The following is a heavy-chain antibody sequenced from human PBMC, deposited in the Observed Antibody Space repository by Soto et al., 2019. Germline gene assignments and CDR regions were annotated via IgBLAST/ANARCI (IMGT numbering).Heavy chain of an antibody. D-gene: IGHD3-3*01. J-gene: IGHJ6*02. V-gene: IGHV4-34*01. CDR1: GGSFSGYF. CDR3: ARNGSYYDFWSGYYFGGGMDV. Sequence: SETLSLTCAVYGGSFSGYFWSWLRQPPGKGLEWLAEANDRGSRNYNPSLRGRLTISLDTSKNQFPLKLSSVTAADTAVYYCARNGSYYDFWSGYYFGGGMDVWGQGTTVTVSS. CDR2: ANDRGSR.